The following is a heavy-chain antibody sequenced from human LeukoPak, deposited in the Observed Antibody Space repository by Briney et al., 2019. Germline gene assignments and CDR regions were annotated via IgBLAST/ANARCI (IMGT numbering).Heavy chain of an antibody. Sequence: PGGSLRLSCGASGFTFSGYEMNWVRQAPGKGLEWIAYICGRGVTTYFADSVKGRFTISRDNAKNSLYLQMNSLRAEETAVHYCARPMNDLAGYTFDYWGQGTLVTVS. V-gene: IGHV3-48*03. CDR1: GFTFSGYE. D-gene: IGHD1-1*01. CDR3: ARPMNDLAGYTFDY. CDR2: ICGRGVTT. J-gene: IGHJ4*02.